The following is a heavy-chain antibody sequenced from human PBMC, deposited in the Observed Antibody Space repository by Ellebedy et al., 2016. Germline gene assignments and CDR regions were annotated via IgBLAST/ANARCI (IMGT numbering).Heavy chain of an antibody. J-gene: IGHJ4*02. V-gene: IGHV3-21*01. CDR2: ISSSSSYR. D-gene: IGHD1-7*01. Sequence: GESLKISXAASGFTFSSYSMNWVRQAPGKGLEWVSFISSSSSYRDYADSVKGRFSISRDNAKNALYLQMNSLRAEDTAVYFCTRVLDGNYGRTDYWGQGNLVTVSS. CDR1: GFTFSSYS. CDR3: TRVLDGNYGRTDY.